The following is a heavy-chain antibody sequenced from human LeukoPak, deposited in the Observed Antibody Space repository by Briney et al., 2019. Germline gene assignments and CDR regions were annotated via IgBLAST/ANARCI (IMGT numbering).Heavy chain of an antibody. J-gene: IGHJ4*02. V-gene: IGHV4-34*01. CDR2: INHSGST. CDR1: GGSFSGYY. Sequence: PSETLSLTCAVYGGSFSGYYWSWIRQPPGKGLEWIGEINHSGSTNYNPSHKSRVTISVDTSKNQFSLKLSSVTAADTAVYYCARDGRGLDYWGQGTLVIVSS. CDR3: ARDGRGLDY. D-gene: IGHD3-10*01.